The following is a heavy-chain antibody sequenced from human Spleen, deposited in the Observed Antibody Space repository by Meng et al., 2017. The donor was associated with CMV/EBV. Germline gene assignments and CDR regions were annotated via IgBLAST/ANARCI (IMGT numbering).Heavy chain of an antibody. Sequence: YTFTGYYMHWVRQAPGQGLEWMGWIDPNSGGTNYAQKFQGRVTMTRDTSIGTAYMELSRLRSDDTAVYYCARIFRTTTNCDDAFDIWGQGTMVTVSS. CDR3: ARIFRTTTNCDDAFDI. D-gene: IGHD2-2*01. V-gene: IGHV1-2*02. CDR1: YTFTGYY. CDR2: IDPNSGGT. J-gene: IGHJ3*02.